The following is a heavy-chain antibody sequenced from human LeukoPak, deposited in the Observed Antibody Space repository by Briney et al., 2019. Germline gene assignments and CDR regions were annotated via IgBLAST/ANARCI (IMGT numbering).Heavy chain of an antibody. J-gene: IGHJ4*02. CDR2: ISAYNGNT. CDR1: GYTFTSYG. D-gene: IGHD6-19*01. CDR3: ARGLELDY. V-gene: IGHV1-18*01. Sequence: ASVKVSCKASGYTFTSYGISWVRQAPGQGLEWMGWISAYNGNTNYAQKLQGRVTITRNTSISTAYMELSSLRSEDTAVYYCARGLELDYWGQGTLVTVSS.